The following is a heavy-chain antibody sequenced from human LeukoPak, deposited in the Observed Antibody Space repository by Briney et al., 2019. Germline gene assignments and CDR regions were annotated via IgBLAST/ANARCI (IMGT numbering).Heavy chain of an antibody. CDR2: IYYSGGT. CDR1: GGSISSYY. D-gene: IGHD6-19*01. V-gene: IGHV4-59*01. J-gene: IGHJ5*02. CDR3: ARVGVGYSSGWYGNWFDP. Sequence: SSETLSLTCTVSGGSISSYYWSWIRQPPGKGLEWVGYIYYSGGTNYNPSLKSRVTISVDTSKNQFSLKLSSVTAADTAVYYCARVGVGYSSGWYGNWFDPWGQGTLVTVSS.